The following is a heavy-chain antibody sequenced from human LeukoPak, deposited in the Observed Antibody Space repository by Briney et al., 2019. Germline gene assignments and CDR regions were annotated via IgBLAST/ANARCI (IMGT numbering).Heavy chain of an antibody. CDR1: GGSISSGDYS. CDR2: IYYSGST. Sequence: SQTLSLTCAVSGGSISSGDYSWSWIRQPPGKGLEWIGYIYYSGSTNYNPSLKSRVTISVDTSKNQFSLKLSSVTAADTAVYYCARVYYDSSGYYPDYFDYWGQGTLVTVSS. V-gene: IGHV4-61*08. J-gene: IGHJ4*02. D-gene: IGHD3-22*01. CDR3: ARVYYDSSGYYPDYFDY.